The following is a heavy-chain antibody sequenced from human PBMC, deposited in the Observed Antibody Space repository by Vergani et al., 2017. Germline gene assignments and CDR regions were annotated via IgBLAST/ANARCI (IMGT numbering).Heavy chain of an antibody. V-gene: IGHV4-31*03. CDR3: ARDRGSGWYFDY. J-gene: IGHJ4*02. D-gene: IGHD6-19*01. CDR1: GGSISSGGYY. Sequence: QVQLQESGPGLVKPSQTLSLTCTVSGGSISSGGYYWSWIRQHPGKGLEWIGYIYYSGSTYYNPSLKSRVTISVDTSKSQFALKLSSVTAADTAVYYCARDRGSGWYFDYWGQGTLVTVSS. CDR2: IYYSGST.